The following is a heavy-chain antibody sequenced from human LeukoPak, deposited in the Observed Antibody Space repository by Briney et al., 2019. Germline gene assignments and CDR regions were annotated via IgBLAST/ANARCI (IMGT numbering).Heavy chain of an antibody. Sequence: GGSLRLSCVGSGFTFSSYAMNWVRQAPGKGLDWVSSISSNNNIYYADSVKGRFTISRDNAKNSLSLQMNSLRGEDTAVYYCGREDCNNVRCYGASDAWGQGTLVTVSS. D-gene: IGHD2-2*01. V-gene: IGHV3-69-1*01. CDR1: GFTFSSYA. J-gene: IGHJ5*02. CDR3: GREDCNNVRCYGASDA. CDR2: ISSNNNI.